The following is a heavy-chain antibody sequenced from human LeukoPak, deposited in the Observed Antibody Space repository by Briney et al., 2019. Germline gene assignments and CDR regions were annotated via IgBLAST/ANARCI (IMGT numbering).Heavy chain of an antibody. CDR2: INPNSGGT. CDR1: GYTFTGYY. D-gene: IGHD4-23*01. Sequence: ASVKVSCKASGYTFTGYYMHWVRQAPGQGLEWMGWINPNSGGTNYAQKFQGRVTTTRDTSISTAYMELSRLRSDDTAVYYCARVATVVTPVDYWGQGTLVTVSS. CDR3: ARVATVVTPVDY. J-gene: IGHJ4*02. V-gene: IGHV1-2*02.